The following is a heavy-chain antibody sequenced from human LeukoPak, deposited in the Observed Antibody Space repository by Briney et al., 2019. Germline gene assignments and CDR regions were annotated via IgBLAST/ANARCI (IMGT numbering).Heavy chain of an antibody. V-gene: IGHV4-30-4*08. CDR2: IYYSGST. J-gene: IGHJ4*02. D-gene: IGHD3-10*01. Sequence: SWVRQAPGKGLEWIGYIYYSGSTYYNPSLKSRVTISVDTSKNQFSLKLSSVTAADTAVYYCARDQRYYYGSGSLPDYWGQGTLVTVSS. CDR3: ARDQRYYYGSGSLPDY.